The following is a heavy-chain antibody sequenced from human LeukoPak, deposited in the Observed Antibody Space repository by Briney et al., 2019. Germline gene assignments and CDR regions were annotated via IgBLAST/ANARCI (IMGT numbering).Heavy chain of an antibody. Sequence: GGSLRLSCAASGFTVSSNYMSWVRQAPGKGLEWVSVIYSGGSTYYADSVKGRFTISRDNSKNTLYLQMNSLRAEDTAVYYCARDPSSSGYYTYWGQGTLVTVSS. V-gene: IGHV3-66*01. D-gene: IGHD3-22*01. J-gene: IGHJ4*02. CDR2: IYSGGST. CDR1: GFTVSSNY. CDR3: ARDPSSSGYYTY.